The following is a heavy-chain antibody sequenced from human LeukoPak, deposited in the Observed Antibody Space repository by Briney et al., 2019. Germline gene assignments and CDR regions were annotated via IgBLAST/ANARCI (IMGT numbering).Heavy chain of an antibody. J-gene: IGHJ4*02. Sequence: PSETLSLTCTVSGGSISSSSYYWGWIRQPPGKGLEWIGSIYYSGSTYYNPSLKSRVTISVDTSENQFSLKLSSVTAADTAVYYCARSELLWFGGVNSGFDYWGQGTLVTVSS. CDR1: GGSISSSSYY. CDR2: IYYSGST. V-gene: IGHV4-39*07. D-gene: IGHD3-10*01. CDR3: ARSELLWFGGVNSGFDY.